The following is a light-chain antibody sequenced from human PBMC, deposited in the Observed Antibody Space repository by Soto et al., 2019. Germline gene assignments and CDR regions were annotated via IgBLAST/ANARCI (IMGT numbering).Light chain of an antibody. Sequence: QSALTQPASVSGSPGQSITISCTGTSSDVGGYNYVSWYQQHPGKAPKLMIYEVSNRPSGVSNRFSGYKSGNTASLTISGLQAEDEADYYCSSYTSSSTPVFGGGTQLTVL. V-gene: IGLV2-14*01. CDR2: EVS. CDR1: SSDVGGYNY. CDR3: SSYTSSSTPV. J-gene: IGLJ7*01.